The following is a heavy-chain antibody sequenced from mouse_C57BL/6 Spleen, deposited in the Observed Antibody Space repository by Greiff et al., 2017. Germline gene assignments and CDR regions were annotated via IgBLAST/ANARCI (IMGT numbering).Heavy chain of an antibody. V-gene: IGHV1-63*01. Sequence: QVHVKQSGAELVRPGTSVTMSCKASGYTFTNYWIGWAKQRPGHGLEWIGDIYPGGGYTNYNEKFKGKATLTADKYSSTAYMQFSSLTSEDSAIYYCARRDSNYEYFDVWGTGTTVTVSS. D-gene: IGHD2-5*01. CDR3: ARRDSNYEYFDV. CDR2: IYPGGGYT. J-gene: IGHJ1*03. CDR1: GYTFTNYW.